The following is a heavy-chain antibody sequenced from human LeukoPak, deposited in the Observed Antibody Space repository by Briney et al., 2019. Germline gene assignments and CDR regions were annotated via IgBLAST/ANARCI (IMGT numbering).Heavy chain of an antibody. CDR3: AREIVPAAEANAFDI. Sequence: PSGTLSLTCAVSGAPISSNNWWWSWVRQPPGKGLEWIGEIYHSGSTNYNPSLKSRVTISVDTSKNQFSLKLSSVTAADTAVYYCAREIVPAAEANAFDIWGQGTMVTVSS. J-gene: IGHJ3*02. CDR1: GAPISSNNW. CDR2: IYHSGST. V-gene: IGHV4-4*02. D-gene: IGHD2-2*01.